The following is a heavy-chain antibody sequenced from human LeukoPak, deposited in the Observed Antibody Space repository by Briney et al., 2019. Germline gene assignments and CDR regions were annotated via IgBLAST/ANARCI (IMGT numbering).Heavy chain of an antibody. CDR3: AKDKLGDPYYYDSSGYLFDY. CDR1: GYTFTSYG. J-gene: IGHJ4*02. V-gene: IGHV1-18*01. D-gene: IGHD3-22*01. Sequence: GASVKVSCKASGYTFTSYGISWVRQAPGQGLEWMGWISAYNGNTNYAQKLQGRVTMTTDTSTSTAYMELRSLRSDDTAVYYCAKDKLGDPYYYDSSGYLFDYWGQGTLVTVSS. CDR2: ISAYNGNT.